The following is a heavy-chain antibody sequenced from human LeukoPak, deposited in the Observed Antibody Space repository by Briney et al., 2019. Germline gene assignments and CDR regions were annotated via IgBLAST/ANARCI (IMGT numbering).Heavy chain of an antibody. Sequence: GASVKVSCKASGYTFTSYDINWVRQATGQGLEWMGWMNPNSGNTGYAQKFQGRVTMTRNTSISTAYMELSSLRSEDTAVYYCAVSYSSGWMALLYWGQGTLVTVSS. CDR1: GYTFTSYD. CDR3: AVSYSSGWMALLY. J-gene: IGHJ4*02. D-gene: IGHD6-19*01. CDR2: MNPNSGNT. V-gene: IGHV1-8*01.